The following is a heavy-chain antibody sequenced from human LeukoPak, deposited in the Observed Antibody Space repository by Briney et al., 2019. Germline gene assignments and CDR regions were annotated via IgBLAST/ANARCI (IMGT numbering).Heavy chain of an antibody. V-gene: IGHV4-4*09. CDR2: IYTSGST. J-gene: IGHJ4*02. Sequence: PSETLSLTCTVSGGSISSYYWSWIRQPPGKGLEWIGYIYTSGSTNYNPSLKSRVTISVDTSKNQFSLKLSSVTAADTAVYYCARRGPSSWPVPYFDYWGQGTLVNVSS. D-gene: IGHD6-13*01. CDR3: ARRGPSSWPVPYFDY. CDR1: GGSISSYY.